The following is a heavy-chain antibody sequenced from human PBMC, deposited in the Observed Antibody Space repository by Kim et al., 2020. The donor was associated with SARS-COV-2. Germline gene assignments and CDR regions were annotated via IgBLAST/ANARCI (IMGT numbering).Heavy chain of an antibody. D-gene: IGHD3-16*01. CDR3: ASRSPYDDYGLDV. CDR1: GFTLTELS. Sequence: ASVKVSCKVSGFTLTELSIHWVRQAPGKGLEGMGGSDPENDETVYAQKFQGRVNMTEVTLTETAYMELSSLRPEDTAVDYCASRSPYDDYGLDVRGQGTTVIVSS. J-gene: IGHJ6*02. V-gene: IGHV1-24*01. CDR2: SDPENDET.